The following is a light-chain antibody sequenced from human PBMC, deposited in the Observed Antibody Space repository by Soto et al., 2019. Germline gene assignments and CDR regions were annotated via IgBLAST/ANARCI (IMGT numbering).Light chain of an antibody. CDR1: TSDVGGFDL. CDR3: CSYAGPDTYV. CDR2: EVT. J-gene: IGLJ1*01. Sequence: QSALTQPASVSGSPGQSITISCTGSTSDVGGFDLVSWYQQHPGKASKLMIYEVTKRPSGVSDRFSGSKSGNTASLTISGLQAEDEADYYCCSYAGPDTYVFGTGTKVTVL. V-gene: IGLV2-23*02.